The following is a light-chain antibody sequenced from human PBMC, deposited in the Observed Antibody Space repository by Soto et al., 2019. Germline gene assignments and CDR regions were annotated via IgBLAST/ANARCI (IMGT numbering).Light chain of an antibody. CDR2: VVI. J-gene: IGLJ1*01. CDR1: SSDIVGYKY. V-gene: IGLV2-14*03. CDR3: FSSTSSTMYV. Sequence: QSALTHPASVSGSPGQSITISCTGSSSDIVGYKYVSWYQHHPGKAPQLIIFVVINRPSGVSNRCSGSKSGNTASLTIFGLQAEDEADYYCFSSTSSTMYVFGTGTKLTVL.